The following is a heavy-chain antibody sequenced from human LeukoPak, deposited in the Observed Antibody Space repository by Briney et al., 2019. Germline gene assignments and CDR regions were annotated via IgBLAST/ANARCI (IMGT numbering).Heavy chain of an antibody. J-gene: IGHJ4*02. V-gene: IGHV3-48*01. D-gene: IGHD5-12*01. CDR3: ARGPSGYHNT. CDR1: GFTFSSYS. CDR2: ITSSSSTI. Sequence: GGSLRLSCAASGFTFSSYSMNWVRQAPGKGLEWVSYITSSSSTIYYADSVKGRFTISRDNAKNTLYLQMNSLRAEDTAVYYCARGPSGYHNTGGQGTLVTVSS.